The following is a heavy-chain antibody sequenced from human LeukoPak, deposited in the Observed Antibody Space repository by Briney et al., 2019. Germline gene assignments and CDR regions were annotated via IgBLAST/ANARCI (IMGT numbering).Heavy chain of an antibody. V-gene: IGHV3-21*01. CDR3: AKLLFGVVILPIPNFDY. CDR2: ISTSSSYI. Sequence: GGSLRLSCAASGFTFSSYSMNWVRQAPGKGLEWVSCISTSSSYIYYADSVKGRFIISRDNSKNTLYLQMNSLRAEDTAVYYCAKLLFGVVILPIPNFDYWGQGTLVTVSS. D-gene: IGHD3-3*01. CDR1: GFTFSSYS. J-gene: IGHJ4*02.